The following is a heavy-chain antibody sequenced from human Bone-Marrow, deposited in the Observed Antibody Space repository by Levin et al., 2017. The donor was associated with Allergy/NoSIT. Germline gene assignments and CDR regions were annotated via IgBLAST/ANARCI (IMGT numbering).Heavy chain of an antibody. CDR2: ISGSGGST. J-gene: IGHJ4*02. Sequence: SCAASGFTFSSYAMSWVRQAPGKGLEWVSAISGSGGSTYYADSVKGRFTISRDNSKNTLYLQMNSLRAEDTAVYYCAKSEVGYSYALRIDYWGQGTLVTVSS. CDR3: AKSEVGYSYALRIDY. CDR1: GFTFSSYA. V-gene: IGHV3-23*01. D-gene: IGHD5-18*01.